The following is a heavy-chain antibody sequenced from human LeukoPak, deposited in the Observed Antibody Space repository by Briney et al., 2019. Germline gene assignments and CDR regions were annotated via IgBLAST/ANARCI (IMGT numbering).Heavy chain of an antibody. CDR2: INPRSGAT. V-gene: IGHV1-2*02. CDR3: ARVARSVYYYYGMDV. J-gene: IGHJ6*02. CDR1: GYTLTGFY. Sequence: VASVKVSCKASGYTLTGFYIHWVRQVPGQGLEWMGWINPRSGATNYAQTFQDRVTMTRDTSISTAYMQLSRLGFDDTAVYYCARVARSVYYYYGMDVWGQGTTVTVSS.